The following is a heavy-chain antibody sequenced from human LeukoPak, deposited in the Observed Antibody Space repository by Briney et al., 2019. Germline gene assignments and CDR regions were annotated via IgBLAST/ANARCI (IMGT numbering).Heavy chain of an antibody. CDR2: INHSGST. V-gene: IGHV4-34*01. Sequence: SETLSLTCAVHGASFSGYYWSWIRQPPGKGLEWIGEINHSGSTNYNPSLKSRVTISVDTSKNQFSLKLSSVTAADTAVYYCASSEYSSSSNDYWGQGTLVTVSS. J-gene: IGHJ4*02. D-gene: IGHD6-6*01. CDR3: ASSEYSSSSNDY. CDR1: GASFSGYY.